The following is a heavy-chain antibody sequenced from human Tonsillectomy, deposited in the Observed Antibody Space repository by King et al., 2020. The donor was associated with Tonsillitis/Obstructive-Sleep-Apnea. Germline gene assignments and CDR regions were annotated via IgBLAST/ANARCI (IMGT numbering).Heavy chain of an antibody. V-gene: IGHV3-23*04. CDR3: AKCEDGYNPFDY. CDR2: ISDSGGST. D-gene: IGHD5-24*01. CDR1: GFTFSSYA. Sequence: VQLVESGGGLVHPGGSLRLSCAASGFTFSSYAMSWVRQAPGKGLEWVSAISDSGGSTYYADSVTGRFTISRDNSKNTLYRQMNSLRAEDTAVYYCAKCEDGYNPFDYWGQGTLVTVSS. J-gene: IGHJ4*02.